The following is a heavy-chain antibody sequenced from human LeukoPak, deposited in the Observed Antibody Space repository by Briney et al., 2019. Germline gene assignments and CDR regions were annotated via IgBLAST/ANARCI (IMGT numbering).Heavy chain of an antibody. V-gene: IGHV1-46*01. J-gene: IGHJ3*02. CDR2: INPSGGST. CDR3: ATPGTLGYCTNGVCCSQDAFDI. Sequence: ASVKVSCKASGYTFTSYYMHWVRQAPGQGLEWMGIINPSGGSTSYAQKFQGRVTMTRDTSISTAYMELSRLRSDDTAVYYCATPGTLGYCTNGVCCSQDAFDIWGQGTMVTVSS. D-gene: IGHD2-8*01. CDR1: GYTFTSYY.